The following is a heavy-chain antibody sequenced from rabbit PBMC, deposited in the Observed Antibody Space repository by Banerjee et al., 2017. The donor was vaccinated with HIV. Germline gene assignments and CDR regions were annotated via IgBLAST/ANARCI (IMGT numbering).Heavy chain of an antibody. CDR1: GFSFSSSYY. D-gene: IGHD2-1*01. CDR2: IYAGSSGST. V-gene: IGHV1S45*01. CDR3: ARSGYGDYGYVFFDL. Sequence: QEQLEEYGGDLVKPGASLTLTCTASGFSFSSSYYMCWVRQAPGKGLEWIGCIYAGSSGSTYYASWAKGRFTISKTSSTTVTLQMTSLTAADTATYFCARSGYGDYGYVFFDLWGQGTLVTVS. J-gene: IGHJ4*01.